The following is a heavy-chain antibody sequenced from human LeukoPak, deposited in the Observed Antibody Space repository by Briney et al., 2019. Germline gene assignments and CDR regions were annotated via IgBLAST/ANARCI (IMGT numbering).Heavy chain of an antibody. D-gene: IGHD3-3*01. CDR1: GFTFSSYE. V-gene: IGHV4-39*01. CDR3: ARNHDFWTIDF. J-gene: IGHJ4*02. Sequence: GSLRLSCAASGFTFSSYEMNWVRQPPGKGLEWIGSIYYSGSTYYNPSLKSRVTISVDTSKNQFSLKLSSVTAADTAVYYCARNHDFWTIDFWGQGTLVTVSS. CDR2: IYYSGST.